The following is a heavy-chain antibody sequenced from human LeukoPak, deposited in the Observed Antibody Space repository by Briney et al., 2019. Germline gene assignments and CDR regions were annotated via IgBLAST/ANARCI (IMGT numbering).Heavy chain of an antibody. D-gene: IGHD2-2*01. CDR3: ARKTAAAHFDY. CDR1: GFTFSDYY. J-gene: IGHJ4*02. Sequence: GGSLRLSCAASGFTFSDYYMSWIRQAPGKGLEWVSYISSSGSYTNYADSVKGRFTISRDNAKNSLYLQMNSLRAEDTAVYYCARKTAAAHFDYWGQRTLVTVSS. V-gene: IGHV3-11*03. CDR2: ISSSGSYT.